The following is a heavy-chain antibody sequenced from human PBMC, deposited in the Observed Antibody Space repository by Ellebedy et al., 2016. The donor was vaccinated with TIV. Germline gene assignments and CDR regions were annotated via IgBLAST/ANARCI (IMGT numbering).Heavy chain of an antibody. J-gene: IGHJ6*03. Sequence: GGSLRLXXGASGFNFDDYWMSWVRQAPGKGLEWVGNIKEDGSEKYYVDSVKGRLTISRDNAKNSLYLQMNRVRAEDTAVYYCARAIQLSGEHYYCYTDVWGKGTTVTVSS. CDR3: ARAIQLSGEHYYCYTDV. D-gene: IGHD5-18*01. CDR2: IKEDGSEK. V-gene: IGHV3-7*03. CDR1: GFNFDDYW.